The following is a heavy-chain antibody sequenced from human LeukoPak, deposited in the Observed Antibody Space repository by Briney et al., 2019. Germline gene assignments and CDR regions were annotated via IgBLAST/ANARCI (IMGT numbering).Heavy chain of an antibody. Sequence: RGSLRLSCAASGFTFSSFGLHWVRQAPGKGLEWVSFIRYDGSNKYYADSVKGRFTISRDNSKNTLYLQMNSLRAEDTAVYYCAKEAGKVVPAASYYYMDVWGKGTTVTVSS. CDR1: GFTFSSFG. J-gene: IGHJ6*03. D-gene: IGHD2-2*01. V-gene: IGHV3-30*02. CDR2: IRYDGSNK. CDR3: AKEAGKVVPAASYYYMDV.